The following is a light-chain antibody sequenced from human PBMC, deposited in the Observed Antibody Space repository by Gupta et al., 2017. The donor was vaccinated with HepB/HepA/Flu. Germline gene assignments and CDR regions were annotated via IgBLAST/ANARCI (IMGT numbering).Light chain of an antibody. J-gene: IGKJ1*01. Sequence: AICMTWSPSSFCPSTGDRVTITCRGSQGISSYLAWYQQKPGKAPKLLIYDASTLKSGVPSRFSGSGSGTDFTLTISGLQSEDFASYYCQQYDSCPPTFGQGTKVEIK. V-gene: IGKV1-8*01. CDR2: DAS. CDR3: QQYDSCPPT. CDR1: QGISSY.